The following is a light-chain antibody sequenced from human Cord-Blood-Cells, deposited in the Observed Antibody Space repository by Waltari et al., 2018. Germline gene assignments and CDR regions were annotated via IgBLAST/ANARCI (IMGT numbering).Light chain of an antibody. CDR1: VLAKKY. J-gene: IGLJ3*02. CDR2: KDS. V-gene: IGLV3-27*01. Sequence: SYELTQPSSVSVSPGQTARITCSGDVLAKKYARWFQQKPGQAPVLVIHKDSERPSGIPERFSGSSSGTTVTLTISGAQVEDEADYYCYSAADNNLGVFGGGTKLTVL. CDR3: YSAADNNLGV.